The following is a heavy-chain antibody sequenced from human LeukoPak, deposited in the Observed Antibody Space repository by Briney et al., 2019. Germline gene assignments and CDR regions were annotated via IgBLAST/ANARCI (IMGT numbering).Heavy chain of an antibody. D-gene: IGHD3-16*01. Sequence: GGSLRLSCAASGFTFTSYWMSWVRQAPERGLEWVANIKQDGSEKYYVDSVKGRFTISRDNAKNSLFLQMNSLRAEDTAVYYCARIMYSYYGMDVWGQGTTVTVSS. V-gene: IGHV3-7*01. J-gene: IGHJ6*02. CDR1: GFTFTSYW. CDR2: IKQDGSEK. CDR3: ARIMYSYYGMDV.